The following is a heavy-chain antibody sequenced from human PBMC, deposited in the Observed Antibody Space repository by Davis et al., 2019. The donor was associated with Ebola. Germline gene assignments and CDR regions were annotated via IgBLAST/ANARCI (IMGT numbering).Heavy chain of an antibody. Sequence: GESLKISCAASGFTFSCYSMNWVRQAPGKGLEWVSSISSSSSYIYYADSVKGRFTISRDNAKNSLYLQMNSLRAEDTAVYYCATDIVLVPAVFLGAFDIWGQGTMVTVSS. CDR2: ISSSSSYI. CDR3: ATDIVLVPAVFLGAFDI. D-gene: IGHD2-2*01. CDR1: GFTFSCYS. V-gene: IGHV3-21*01. J-gene: IGHJ3*02.